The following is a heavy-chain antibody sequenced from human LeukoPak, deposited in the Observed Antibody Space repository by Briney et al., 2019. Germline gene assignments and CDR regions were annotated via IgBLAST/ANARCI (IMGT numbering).Heavy chain of an antibody. Sequence: GGSLRLSCAASGFTFSDYSMSWIRQAPGKGLEWVSYIRSSGNTIYYADSVKGRFTISRDNAKNSLYLQMNSLRAEDTAVYYCARDIYYDSSGYYGSVYWGQGTLVTVSS. J-gene: IGHJ4*02. D-gene: IGHD3-22*01. V-gene: IGHV3-11*04. CDR2: IRSSGNTI. CDR1: GFTFSDYS. CDR3: ARDIYYDSSGYYGSVY.